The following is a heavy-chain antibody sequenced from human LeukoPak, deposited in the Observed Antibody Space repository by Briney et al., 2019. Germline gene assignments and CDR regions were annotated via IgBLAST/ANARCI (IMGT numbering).Heavy chain of an antibody. CDR2: IYTSGST. D-gene: IGHD3-10*01. Sequence: NPSETLSLTCTVSGGSISSGRYYWSWIRQPAGKGLEWIGLIYTSGSTNYNPSLKSRVTISVDTSKNQFSLKLSSVTAADTAIYYCASSGSGSYPPHLDYWGQGTLVTVPS. CDR3: ASSGSGSYPPHLDY. V-gene: IGHV4-61*02. J-gene: IGHJ4*02. CDR1: GGSISSGRYY.